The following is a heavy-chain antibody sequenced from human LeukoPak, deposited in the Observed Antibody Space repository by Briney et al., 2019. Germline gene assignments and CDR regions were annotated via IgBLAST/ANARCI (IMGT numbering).Heavy chain of an antibody. J-gene: IGHJ4*02. CDR1: GFTFSSYA. V-gene: IGHV3-23*01. CDR2: ISGSGGST. CDR3: AKSSYYDSSGYYREYYFDY. Sequence: GGSLRLSCAASGFTFSSYAMSWVRQAPGKGPEWVSAISGSGGSTYYADSVKGRFTISRDNSKNTLYLQMNSLRAEDTAVYYCAKSSYYDSSGYYREYYFDYWGQGTLVTVSS. D-gene: IGHD3-22*01.